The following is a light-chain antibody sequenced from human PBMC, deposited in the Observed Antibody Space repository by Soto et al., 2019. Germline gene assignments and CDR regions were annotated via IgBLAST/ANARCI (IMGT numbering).Light chain of an antibody. CDR1: QSVSSSQ. V-gene: IGKV3-20*01. Sequence: EIVLTQAPGTLSLSPGESATLSCRASQSVSSSQVAWYQQKPGQAPRLIIYGASSRATGIPDRFRGVGSETDFTLTISRLEPEDFAVYYCQQYETAPPTFGQGTKLEIK. J-gene: IGKJ2*01. CDR2: GAS. CDR3: QQYETAPPT.